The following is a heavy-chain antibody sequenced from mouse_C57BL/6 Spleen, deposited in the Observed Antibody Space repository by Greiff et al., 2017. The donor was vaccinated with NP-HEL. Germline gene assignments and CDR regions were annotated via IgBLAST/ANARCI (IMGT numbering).Heavy chain of an antibody. Sequence: QVQLKESGAELARPGASVKLSCKASGYTFTSYGISWVKQRTGQGLEWIGEIYPRSGNTYYNEKFKGKATLTADKSSSTAYMELRSLTSEDSAVYFCARNGDYYAMDYWGQGTSVTVSS. J-gene: IGHJ4*01. CDR3: ARNGDYYAMDY. CDR2: IYPRSGNT. V-gene: IGHV1-81*01. CDR1: GYTFTSYG.